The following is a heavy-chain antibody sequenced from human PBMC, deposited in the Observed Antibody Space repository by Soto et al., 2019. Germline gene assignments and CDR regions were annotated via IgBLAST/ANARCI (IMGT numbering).Heavy chain of an antibody. J-gene: IGHJ6*02. D-gene: IGHD3-3*01. V-gene: IGHV4-34*01. CDR1: GGSFSGYY. CDR3: ARCTIFGVVIIRAKGGMDV. Sequence: LSLTCDVYGGSFSGYYWSWIRQPTGKGLEWIGEINHSGSTNYNPSLKSRVTISVDTSKNQFYLKLSSVTAADTAVYYCARCTIFGVVIIRAKGGMDVWGQGTTVTVSS. CDR2: INHSGST.